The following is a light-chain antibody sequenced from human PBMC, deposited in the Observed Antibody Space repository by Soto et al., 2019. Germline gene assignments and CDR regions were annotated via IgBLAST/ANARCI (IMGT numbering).Light chain of an antibody. J-gene: IGKJ1*01. CDR3: QQYTNTNNPWM. CDR2: DAS. Sequence: EIQMTQSPSTLSASVGDRVTITCRASQSISSWLAWYQQKPGKAPKLLIYDASSLESGVPSRFSGSGSGTEFTLIISGLQPDDSATYYCQQYTNTNNPWMFGQGTKVDIK. V-gene: IGKV1-5*01. CDR1: QSISSW.